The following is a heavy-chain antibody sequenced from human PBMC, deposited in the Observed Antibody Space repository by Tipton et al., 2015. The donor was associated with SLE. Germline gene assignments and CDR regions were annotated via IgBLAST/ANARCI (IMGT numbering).Heavy chain of an antibody. CDR2: INHSGGT. CDR1: GGSFSGYY. V-gene: IGHV4-34*01. Sequence: TLSLTCAVYGGSFSGYYWSWIRQPPGKGLEWIGEINHSGGTNYNPSLKSRVTISVDTSKNQFSLKLSSVTAADTAVYYCARDSGSYYAFDYWGQGTLVTVSS. J-gene: IGHJ4*02. CDR3: ARDSGSYYAFDY. D-gene: IGHD1-26*01.